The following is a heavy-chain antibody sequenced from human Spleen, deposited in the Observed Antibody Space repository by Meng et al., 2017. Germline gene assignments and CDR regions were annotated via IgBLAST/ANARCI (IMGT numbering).Heavy chain of an antibody. CDR3: AKVSGSYYGWFDP. D-gene: IGHD1-26*01. V-gene: IGHV3-23*01. CDR2: ISGSGGSI. J-gene: IGHJ5*01. Sequence: EVQLLESGGGLVQPGGSLRFSCAASGFTFSSYAMSWVRQAPGKGLEWVSGISGSGGSINYADSVKGRFTISRDNSKNTLYLQMNSLRAEDTAVYYCAKVSGSYYGWFDPWGQGTLVTVSS. CDR1: GFTFSSYA.